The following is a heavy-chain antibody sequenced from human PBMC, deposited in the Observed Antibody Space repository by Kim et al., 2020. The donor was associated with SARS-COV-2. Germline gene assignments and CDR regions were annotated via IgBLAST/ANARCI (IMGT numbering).Heavy chain of an antibody. J-gene: IGHJ4*02. Sequence: SETLSLTCTVSGGSISSGGYYWSWIRQHPGKGLEWIGYIYYSGSTYYNPSLKSRVTISVDTSKNQFSLKLSSVTAADTAVYYCVVLLLWNLGGFDYWGQGTLVTVSS. CDR1: GGSISSGGYY. CDR2: IYYSGST. CDR3: VVLLLWNLGGFDY. V-gene: IGHV4-31*03. D-gene: IGHD3-10*01.